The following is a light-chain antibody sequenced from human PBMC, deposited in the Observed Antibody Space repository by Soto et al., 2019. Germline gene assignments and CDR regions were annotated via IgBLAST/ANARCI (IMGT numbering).Light chain of an antibody. CDR2: DAS. J-gene: IGKJ1*01. V-gene: IGKV3-15*01. CDR1: QSVSSN. CDR3: QQYNEWPPIT. Sequence: EIVLTQSPATLSVSPGERATLSCRASQSVSSNLAWYQQKHGQGPRLLMYDASIRATGTPGRFSGSGSGTEYTLTISSRQSENFAVYYWQQYNEWPPITFGQGTKVEI.